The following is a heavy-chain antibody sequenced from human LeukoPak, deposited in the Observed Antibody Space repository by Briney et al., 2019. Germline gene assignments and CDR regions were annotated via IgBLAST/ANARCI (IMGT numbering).Heavy chain of an antibody. CDR2: ISSSGSTI. J-gene: IGHJ4*02. V-gene: IGHV3-11*01. CDR3: ARTGRPVLYDSSGYFDY. Sequence: GSLRLSCAASGFTFSDYYMSWIRQAPGKGLEWVSYISSSGSTIYYADSVKGRFTISRDNAKNSLYLQMNSLRAEDTAVYYCARTGRPVLYDSSGYFDYWGQGTLVTVSS. D-gene: IGHD3-22*01. CDR1: GFTFSDYY.